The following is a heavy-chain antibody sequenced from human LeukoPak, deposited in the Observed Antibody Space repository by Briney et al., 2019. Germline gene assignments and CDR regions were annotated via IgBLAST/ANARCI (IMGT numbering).Heavy chain of an antibody. Sequence: ASVKVSCKASGYTFTSYYMHWVRQAPGQGLEWMGIINPSGGSTSYAQKFQGRVTMTRDTSTSTVYMELSSLGSEDTAVYYCAREEVFGGVIVKNFDYWGQGTLVTVSS. CDR3: AREEVFGGVIVKNFDY. CDR1: GYTFTSYY. CDR2: INPSGGST. J-gene: IGHJ4*02. V-gene: IGHV1-46*01. D-gene: IGHD3-16*02.